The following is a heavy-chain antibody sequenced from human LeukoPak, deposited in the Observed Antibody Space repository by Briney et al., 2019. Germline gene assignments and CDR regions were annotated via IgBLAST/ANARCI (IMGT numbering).Heavy chain of an antibody. CDR2: INSDGSST. CDR3: ARVMDTAMAPLDY. CDR1: GFTFSSYW. Sequence: GRSLRLSCAASGFTFSSYWMHWVRQAPGKGLVWVSRINSDGSSTSYADSVKGRFTISRDNAKNTLYLQMNSLRAEDTAVYYCARVMDTAMAPLDYWGQGTLVTVSS. J-gene: IGHJ4*02. D-gene: IGHD5-18*01. V-gene: IGHV3-74*01.